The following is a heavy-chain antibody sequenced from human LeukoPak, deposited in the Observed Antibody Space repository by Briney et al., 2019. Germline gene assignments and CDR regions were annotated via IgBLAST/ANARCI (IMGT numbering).Heavy chain of an antibody. CDR2: IPNDRRNN. CDR3: ATSRDFYDTSGYYPYYFDC. J-gene: IGHJ4*02. V-gene: IGHV3-30*03. Sequence: PPGGFLRLSCAASGFTFSSYGMHWVRQAPDKGLEWVAVIPNDRRNNYYAESVEDRFTISRDNSKNTLYLQMNSLRTEDTAVYYCATSRDFYDTSGYYPYYFDCWGQGTLVTVSS. CDR1: GFTFSSYG. D-gene: IGHD3-22*01.